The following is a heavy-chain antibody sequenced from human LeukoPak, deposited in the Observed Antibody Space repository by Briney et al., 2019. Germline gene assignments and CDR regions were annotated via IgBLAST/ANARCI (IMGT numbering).Heavy chain of an antibody. CDR1: GFSLSTSGMC. J-gene: IGHJ5*02. Sequence: SGPTLVNPTQTLTLTCTFSGFSLSTSGMCVSWIRQPPGKALEWLARIGWDDDKFYSTSLKTRLTISKDTSKNQVVLTMTNMDPVDTATYYCARISGYDYVWGSLDPWGQGTLVTVSS. V-gene: IGHV2-70*17. D-gene: IGHD3-16*01. CDR3: ARISGYDYVWGSLDP. CDR2: IGWDDDK.